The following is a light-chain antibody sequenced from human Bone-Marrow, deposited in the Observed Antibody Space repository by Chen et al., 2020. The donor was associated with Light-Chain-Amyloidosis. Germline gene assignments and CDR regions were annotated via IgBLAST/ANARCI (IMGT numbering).Light chain of an antibody. V-gene: IGKV3-20*01. Sequence: EIVLTQPPGTLSLSPGEGANLSCRASQTISSNYLTWYQQKFGQAPRLLIYGSSSRATGIPDRFTGSGSGTDFTLTISRLEPEDFAMYYCQQYGTSPLTFGGGTKVEIK. J-gene: IGKJ4*01. CDR1: QTISSNY. CDR2: GSS. CDR3: QQYGTSPLT.